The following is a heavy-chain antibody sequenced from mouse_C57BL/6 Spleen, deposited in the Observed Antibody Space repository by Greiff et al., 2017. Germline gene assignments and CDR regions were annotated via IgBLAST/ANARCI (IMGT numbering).Heavy chain of an antibody. Sequence: VQLQQSGPELVKPGASVTISCKASGYSFTGYYMNWVKQSPEKSLEWIGEINPSTGGTTYNQKFKAKATLTVNKSSSTAYMQLKSLTSEDSAVYYCTRVGGYDENYWGRGTTLTVSS. J-gene: IGHJ2*01. D-gene: IGHD2-2*01. CDR2: INPSTGGT. V-gene: IGHV1-42*01. CDR1: GYSFTGYY. CDR3: TRVGGYDENY.